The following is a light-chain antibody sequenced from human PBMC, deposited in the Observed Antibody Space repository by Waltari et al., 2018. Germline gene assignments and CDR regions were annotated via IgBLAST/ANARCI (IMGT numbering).Light chain of an antibody. CDR2: DAS. V-gene: IGKV1-5*01. J-gene: IGKJ1*01. CDR1: QSISSW. Sequence: DIQMTQSPSTLSASVGDRVTITCRASQSISSWLAWYQQKPGKVPNRLIDDASSLESGVPSRFSGSGSGTEFTLTISSLQPDDFATYYCQQYNSYPWTFGQGTKVEIK. CDR3: QQYNSYPWT.